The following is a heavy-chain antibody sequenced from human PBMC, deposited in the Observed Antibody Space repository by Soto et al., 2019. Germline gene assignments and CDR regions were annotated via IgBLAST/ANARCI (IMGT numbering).Heavy chain of an antibody. J-gene: IGHJ4*02. CDR1: GFTFSRYA. CDR2: IGGSGSST. CDR3: AKVSTGNYYYFDS. D-gene: IGHD3-10*01. V-gene: IGHV3-23*01. Sequence: PGGSLRLSCAASGFTFSRYAMSWVRKAPGKGLEWVSGIGGSGSSTFYADSVKGRFTISRDNSKNTLYLQMNSQTAADPSVYACAKVSTGNYYYFDSWGRGTLVTVSS.